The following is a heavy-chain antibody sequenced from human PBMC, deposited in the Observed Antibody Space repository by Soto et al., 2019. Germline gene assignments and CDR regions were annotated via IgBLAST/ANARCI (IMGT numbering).Heavy chain of an antibody. CDR2: ISAYNGNT. Sequence: SVKGSCKASGYTFTSYGISWVRQAPVQGLEWMGWISAYNGNTNYAQKLQGRVTMTTDTSTSTAYMELRSLRSDDTAVYYCARDCSSCGVAFDIWGQGTMVTVSS. J-gene: IGHJ3*02. CDR3: ARDCSSCGVAFDI. V-gene: IGHV1-18*01. D-gene: IGHD6-13*01. CDR1: GYTFTSYG.